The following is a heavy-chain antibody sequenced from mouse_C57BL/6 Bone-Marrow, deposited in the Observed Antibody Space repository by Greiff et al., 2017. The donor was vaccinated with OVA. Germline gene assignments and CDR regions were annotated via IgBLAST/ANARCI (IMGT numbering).Heavy chain of an antibody. J-gene: IGHJ4*01. V-gene: IGHV14-3*01. D-gene: IGHD1-1*01. CDR1: GFTITNNY. Sequence: EVQGVESVAELVRPGASVKLSCKASGFTITNNYMHWVKQRPEQGLEWIGRIDPANDNTKYAPKFKGKATMTADKYSNTAYMQLRRLSSEDTAVYCGARGNFGSSFDAMDYWGQGTSVTVSS. CDR2: IDPANDNT. CDR3: ARGNFGSSFDAMDY.